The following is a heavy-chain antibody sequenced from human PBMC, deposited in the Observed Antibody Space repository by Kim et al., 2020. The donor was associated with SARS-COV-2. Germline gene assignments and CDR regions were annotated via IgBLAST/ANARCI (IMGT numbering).Heavy chain of an antibody. CDR1: GYSFTSYW. V-gene: IGHV5-51*01. CDR2: IYPGDSDT. D-gene: IGHD3-22*01. CDR3: ARYPIPHYYDSSGYPYYFDY. J-gene: IGHJ4*02. Sequence: GESLKISCKGSGYSFTSYWIGWVRQMPGKGLEWMGIIYPGDSDTRYSPSFQGQVTISADKSISTAYLQWSSLKASDTAMYYCARYPIPHYYDSSGYPYYFDYWGQGTLVTVSS.